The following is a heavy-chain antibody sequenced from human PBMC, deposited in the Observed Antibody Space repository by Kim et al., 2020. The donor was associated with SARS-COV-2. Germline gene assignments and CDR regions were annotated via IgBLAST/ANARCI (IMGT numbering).Heavy chain of an antibody. D-gene: IGHD3-10*01. V-gene: IGHV3-64*01. Sequence: GGSLRLSCAASGFTFSAAAMHWVRQAPGKGLEYVSIISTNGDRTYYANSVKGRFTVSRDNSKDTLYLQMGSLRGEDMAVYFCARVRHYGSTYYALDVWGQGTTVTVSS. CDR1: GFTFSAAA. J-gene: IGHJ6*01. CDR2: ISTNGDRT. CDR3: ARVRHYGSTYYALDV.